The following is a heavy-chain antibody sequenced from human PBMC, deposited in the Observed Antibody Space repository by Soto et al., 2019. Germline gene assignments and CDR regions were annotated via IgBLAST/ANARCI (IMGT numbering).Heavy chain of an antibody. Sequence: SETLSLTXAVYGGSFSGYYWSWIRQPPGKGLEWIGEINHSGSTNYNPSLKSRVTISVDTSKNQFSLKLSSVTAADTAVYYCARATFYYYGSGSYPFDYWGQGTLVTVSS. CDR2: INHSGST. D-gene: IGHD3-10*01. J-gene: IGHJ4*02. CDR1: GGSFSGYY. V-gene: IGHV4-34*01. CDR3: ARATFYYYGSGSYPFDY.